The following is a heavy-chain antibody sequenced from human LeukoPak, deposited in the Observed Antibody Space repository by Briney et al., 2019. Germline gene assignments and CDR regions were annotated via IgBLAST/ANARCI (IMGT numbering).Heavy chain of an antibody. CDR3: ARGDFAYFDY. V-gene: IGHV4-59*01. J-gene: IGHJ4*02. Sequence: SETPSLTCTVSGGSISSYYWSWIRQPPGKGLEWIGYIYYSGSTNYNPSLKSRVTISVDTSKNQFSLKLSSVTAADTAVYYCARGDFAYFDYWGQGTLVTVSS. CDR1: GGSISSYY. CDR2: IYYSGST.